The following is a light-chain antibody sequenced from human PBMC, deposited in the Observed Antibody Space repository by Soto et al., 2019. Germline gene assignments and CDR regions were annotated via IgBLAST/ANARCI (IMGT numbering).Light chain of an antibody. CDR1: QSVSSRY. CDR2: GAS. J-gene: IGKJ5*01. Sequence: EIVLTQSPGTLSLSPGERATLSCRASQSVSSRYLGWYQQKPGQAPRLIIYGASSRATGIPDWFSGGGSATDFTLTISRLEPEDVAVYYWQQYGSPLSTFGQGTRLEIK. V-gene: IGKV3-20*01. CDR3: QQYGSPLST.